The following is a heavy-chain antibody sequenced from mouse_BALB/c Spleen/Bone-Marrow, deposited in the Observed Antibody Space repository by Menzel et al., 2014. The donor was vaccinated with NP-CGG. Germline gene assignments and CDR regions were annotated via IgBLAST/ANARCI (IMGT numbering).Heavy chain of an antibody. Sequence: EVQRVESGGGLVQPGGSLKLSCAASGFDFSGFWMGWVRQAPGKGLEWIGEINPDSSTINYTPSIKDRFIISRDNAKNTLYLQMSKVRSEDTALYYCARLGYYGGFAYWGQGTLVTGSA. V-gene: IGHV4-1*02. CDR1: GFDFSGFW. CDR2: INPDSSTI. J-gene: IGHJ3*01. D-gene: IGHD2-3*01. CDR3: ARLGYYGGFAY.